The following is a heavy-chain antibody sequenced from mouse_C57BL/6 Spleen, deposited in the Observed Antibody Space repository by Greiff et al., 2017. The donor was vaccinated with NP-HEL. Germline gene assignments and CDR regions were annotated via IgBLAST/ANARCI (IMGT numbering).Heavy chain of an antibody. CDR3: ARGRLKGAYYFDY. CDR2: IYPGSGNA. V-gene: IGHV1-76*01. Sequence: VQLQQSGAELVRPGASVKLSCKASGYTFTDYYINWVKQRPGQGLEWIARIYPGSGNAYYNEKFKGKATLTAEKSSSTAYMQLSSLTSEDSAVYFWARGRLKGAYYFDYWGQGTTLTVSS. CDR1: GYTFTDYY. D-gene: IGHD1-3*01. J-gene: IGHJ2*01.